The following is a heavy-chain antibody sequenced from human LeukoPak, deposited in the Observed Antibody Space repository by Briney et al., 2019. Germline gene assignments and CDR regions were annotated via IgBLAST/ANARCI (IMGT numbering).Heavy chain of an antibody. CDR3: ARGRRYFDY. Sequence: GGSLRPSCAASGFTFSSYSMNWVRQAPGKGLEWVSSISSSSSYMYYADSVKGRFTISRDNAKNSLYLQMNSLRAEDTAVYYCARGRRYFDYWGQGTLVTVSS. J-gene: IGHJ4*02. V-gene: IGHV3-21*01. CDR2: ISSSSSYM. CDR1: GFTFSSYS.